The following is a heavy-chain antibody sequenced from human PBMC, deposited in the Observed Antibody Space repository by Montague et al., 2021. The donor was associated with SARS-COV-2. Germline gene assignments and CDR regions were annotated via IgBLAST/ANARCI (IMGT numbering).Heavy chain of an antibody. Sequence: SETLSLTCAVYGGSFSRYSYNWVRQAPGKGLEWIGEITNSGSVNYQPSLNNRVTISVDPSKSQVFLRLTSVTVADTAIYFCARQKLRPHKPIKKEFYYYGLDIWGQGTTVTVS. J-gene: IGHJ6*02. CDR3: ARQKLRPHKPIKKEFYYYGLDI. V-gene: IGHV4-34*01. CDR1: GGSFSRYS. CDR2: ITNSGSV.